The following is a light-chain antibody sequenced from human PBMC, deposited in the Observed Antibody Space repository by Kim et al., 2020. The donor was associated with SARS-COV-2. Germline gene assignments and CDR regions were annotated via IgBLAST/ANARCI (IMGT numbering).Light chain of an antibody. J-gene: IGLJ3*02. V-gene: IGLV1-40*01. Sequence: VTVSCTGRSSNSGAGYDVDRYQQLPGTAPNLLIYGNSNRPSGVPDRFSGSKSGTSASLAITGLQAEDEADYYCQSYDSSLSGSRVFGGGTQLTVL. CDR3: QSYDSSLSGSRV. CDR1: SSNSGAGYD. CDR2: GNS.